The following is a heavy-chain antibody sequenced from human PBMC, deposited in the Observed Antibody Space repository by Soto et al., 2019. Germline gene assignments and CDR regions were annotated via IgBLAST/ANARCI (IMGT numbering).Heavy chain of an antibody. CDR2: IIPIFGTA. V-gene: IGHV1-69*12. CDR1: GGTFSSYA. D-gene: IGHD3-22*01. Sequence: QVQLVQSGAEVKKPGSSVKVSCKASGGTFSSYAISWVRQAPGQGLEWMGGIIPIFGTANYAQKFQGRVTITADESTSTAYMEVSSLRSEDTAVYYCATAPYDSSGYYYNGFDPWGQGTLVTVSS. J-gene: IGHJ5*02. CDR3: ATAPYDSSGYYYNGFDP.